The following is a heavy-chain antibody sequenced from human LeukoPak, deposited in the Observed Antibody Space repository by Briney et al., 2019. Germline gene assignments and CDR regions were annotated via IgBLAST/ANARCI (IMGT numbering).Heavy chain of an antibody. CDR2: INPNSGGT. V-gene: IGHV1-2*02. D-gene: IGHD3-10*01. CDR3: ARVTPPQYYYGSGSPSYGMDV. J-gene: IGHJ6*02. CDR1: GYTFTGYY. Sequence: ASVKVSCKASGYTFTGYYMHWVRQAPGQGLEWMGWINPNSGGTNYAQKFQGRVTMTRDTSISTAYMELSRLRSDDTAVYYCARVTPPQYYYGSGSPSYGMDVWGQGTTVTVSS.